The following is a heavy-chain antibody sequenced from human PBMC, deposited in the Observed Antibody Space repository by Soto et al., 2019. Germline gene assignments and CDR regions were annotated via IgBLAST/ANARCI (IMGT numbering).Heavy chain of an antibody. V-gene: IGHV3-21*01. CDR1: GFTFSTYS. CDR3: ARDRSRSTGGEIDY. Sequence: GGSLRLSCAASGFTFSTYSMTWVRQAPGKGLEWVSSISRSSSYIYYADSVKGRFTISRDNAKKSVYLQMNSLRAEDTAVYYCARDRSRSTGGEIDYWGQGTLVTVSS. D-gene: IGHD3-16*01. CDR2: ISRSSSYI. J-gene: IGHJ4*02.